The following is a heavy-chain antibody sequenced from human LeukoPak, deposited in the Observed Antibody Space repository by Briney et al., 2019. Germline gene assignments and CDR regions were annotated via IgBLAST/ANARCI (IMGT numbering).Heavy chain of an antibody. J-gene: IGHJ4*02. V-gene: IGHV4-34*01. CDR2: INHSGST. CDR3: AGLGGDYGDRKIDY. Sequence: PSETLSLTCAVYGGSFSGYYWSWIRQPPGKGLDWIGEINHSGSTNYNPSLKSRVTISVDTSKNQFSLKLSSVTAADTAVYYCAGLGGDYGDRKIDYWGQGTLVTVSS. D-gene: IGHD4-17*01. CDR1: GGSFSGYY.